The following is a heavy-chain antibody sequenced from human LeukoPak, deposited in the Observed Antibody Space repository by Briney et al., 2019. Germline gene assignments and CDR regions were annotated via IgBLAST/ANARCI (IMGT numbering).Heavy chain of an antibody. CDR3: AKYIASTVYYYYYMDV. J-gene: IGHJ6*03. D-gene: IGHD4-17*01. V-gene: IGHV3-30*04. CDR1: GFTFSSYA. Sequence: GGSLKLSCAASGFTFSSYAMHWVRQAPGKGLEWVALIPYDGSNKYYADSVKGRFTVSRDNSKNTLYMQMNSLRAEDTAVYYCAKYIASTVYYYYYMDVWGKGTTVTVSS. CDR2: IPYDGSNK.